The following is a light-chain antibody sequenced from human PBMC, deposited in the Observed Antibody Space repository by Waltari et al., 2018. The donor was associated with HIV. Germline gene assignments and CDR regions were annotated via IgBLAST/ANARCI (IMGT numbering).Light chain of an antibody. CDR2: AAS. Sequence: DIQLTQSPSFLSASVGDRVPITCRATRGISSYLAWHQPKPGKAPKLLIYAASALQSGVPSRFSCSGSGTEFTLTISSLQPEDSATYYCQFLDSYPLFGGGTKVEVK. J-gene: IGKJ4*01. CDR1: RGISSY. V-gene: IGKV1-9*01. CDR3: QFLDSYPL.